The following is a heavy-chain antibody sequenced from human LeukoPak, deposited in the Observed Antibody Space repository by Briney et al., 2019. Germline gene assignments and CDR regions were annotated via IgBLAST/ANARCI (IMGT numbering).Heavy chain of an antibody. J-gene: IGHJ4*02. V-gene: IGHV3-74*01. CDR2: INSGSSST. CDR1: GFTFSSYW. D-gene: IGHD3-10*01. CDR3: ARALYGNYFDY. Sequence: PGGSLRLSCAASGFTFSSYWMHWVRQAPGKGLVWVSRINSGSSSTTYADSVKGRFTISRDNAKNTLYLQMNSLRAEDTAVYYWARALYGNYFDYWGQGTLVTVSS.